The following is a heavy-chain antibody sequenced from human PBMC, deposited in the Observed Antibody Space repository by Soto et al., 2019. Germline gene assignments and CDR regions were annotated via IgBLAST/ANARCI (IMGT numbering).Heavy chain of an antibody. CDR1: GYTFTGYY. Sequence: AAVKVSCKASGYTFTGYYMHWGRQAPGQRLDWMGWINPNSGGTNDEQKYQGRVTMTRATSISTAFMELSRLRSDDTAVYCCARTDGGGDLDYWGQGTLVSVSS. V-gene: IGHV1-2*02. CDR3: ARTDGGGDLDY. D-gene: IGHD3-16*02. CDR2: INPNSGGT. J-gene: IGHJ4*02.